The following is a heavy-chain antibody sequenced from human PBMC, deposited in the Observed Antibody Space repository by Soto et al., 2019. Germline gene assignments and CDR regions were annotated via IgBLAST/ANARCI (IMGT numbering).Heavy chain of an antibody. CDR2: IYHSGST. CDR1: GGSISSSNW. J-gene: IGHJ5*02. V-gene: IGHV4-4*02. Sequence: QVQLQESGPGLVKPSGTLSLTCAVSGGSISSSNWWSWVRQPPGKGLAWIGEIYHSGSTNYNPSLKSRVTISVDKSKNQFYLKLSSVTAADTAVYYCARRPYSSGGGGWFDPWGQGTLVTVSS. CDR3: ARRPYSSGGGGWFDP. D-gene: IGHD6-19*01.